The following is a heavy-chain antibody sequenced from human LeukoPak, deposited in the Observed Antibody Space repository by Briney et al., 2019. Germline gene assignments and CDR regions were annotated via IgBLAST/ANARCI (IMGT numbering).Heavy chain of an antibody. CDR2: IYYSGST. Sequence: SETLSLTCIVSGGSIISSSYYWGWIRQPPGKGLEWIGYIYYSGSTNYNPSLKSRVTISVDTSKNQFSLKLSSVTAADTAVYYCARDRGDPGFTMVRGPPLGWFDPWGQGTLVTVSS. D-gene: IGHD3-10*01. V-gene: IGHV4-61*01. J-gene: IGHJ5*02. CDR1: GGSIISSSYY. CDR3: ARDRGDPGFTMVRGPPLGWFDP.